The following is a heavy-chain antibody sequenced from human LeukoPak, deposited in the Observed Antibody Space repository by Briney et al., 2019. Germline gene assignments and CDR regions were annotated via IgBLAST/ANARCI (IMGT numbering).Heavy chain of an antibody. D-gene: IGHD3-22*01. Sequence: SETLSLTCTVSGGSISSYYWSWIRQPPGKGLEWIGYIYYSGSTNYNPSLKSRVTISVDTSKNQFSLKLSSVTAADTAVYYCARLPSYYDSSGYYGDAFDIWGQETMVTVSS. CDR3: ARLPSYYDSSGYYGDAFDI. J-gene: IGHJ3*02. CDR1: GGSISSYY. V-gene: IGHV4-59*08. CDR2: IYYSGST.